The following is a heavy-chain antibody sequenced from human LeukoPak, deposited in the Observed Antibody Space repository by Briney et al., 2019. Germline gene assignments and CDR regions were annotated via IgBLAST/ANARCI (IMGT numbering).Heavy chain of an antibody. Sequence: GSSVKVSFTASGGTFIIYAISWVRQAPGQGLEWMGRIIPILGIANYAQKFQGRVTITADKSTSTAYMELSSLRSEDTAVYYCARDWEGGWFDYWGQGTLVTVSS. D-gene: IGHD1-26*01. CDR2: IIPILGIA. CDR1: GGTFIIYA. J-gene: IGHJ4*02. V-gene: IGHV1-69*04. CDR3: ARDWEGGWFDY.